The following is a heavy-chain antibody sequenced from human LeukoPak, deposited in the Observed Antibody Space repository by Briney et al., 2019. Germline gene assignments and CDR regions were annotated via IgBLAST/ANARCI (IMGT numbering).Heavy chain of an antibody. D-gene: IGHD6-6*01. CDR1: GYTFTSYG. J-gene: IGHJ4*02. V-gene: IGHV1-18*01. CDR3: ARDPGIAARRSNLDY. Sequence: ASVKVSCKASGYTFTSYGISWVRQAPGQGLEWMGWISAYNGNTNCAQKLQGRVTMTTDTYTSTAYMELRSLRSDDTAVYYCARDPGIAARRSNLDYRGQGTLVTVSS. CDR2: ISAYNGNT.